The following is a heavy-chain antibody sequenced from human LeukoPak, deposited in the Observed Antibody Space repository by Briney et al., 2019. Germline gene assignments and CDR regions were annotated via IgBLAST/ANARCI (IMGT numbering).Heavy chain of an antibody. Sequence: GGSLRLSCAASGFTVSSTYMSWVRQSPGKGLEWVSVVYKDGKMFYIDSVKGRFAISRDTSKNTVYLQMNNLRAEDTAVYYCASRHCSGGDCYFAGADPFDHWGQGTLVTVSS. D-gene: IGHD2-21*01. CDR2: VYKDGKM. V-gene: IGHV3-53*01. CDR1: GFTVSSTY. CDR3: ASRHCSGGDCYFAGADPFDH. J-gene: IGHJ4*02.